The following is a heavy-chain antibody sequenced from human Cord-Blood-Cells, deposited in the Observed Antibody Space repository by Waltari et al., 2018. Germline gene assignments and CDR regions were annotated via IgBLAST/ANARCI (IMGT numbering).Heavy chain of an antibody. Sequence: QVQLQESGPGLVKPSQTLSLTCTVSGGSISSGGYYWSWIRQHPGKGLEWIGYIYYSGRTYYNPSLKSRVTIAVDTSKNQFSLKLSSVTAADTAVYYCARVVVVPAAIHDAFDIWGQGTMVTVSS. CDR2: IYYSGRT. J-gene: IGHJ3*02. CDR1: GGSISSGGYY. V-gene: IGHV4-31*03. D-gene: IGHD2-2*02. CDR3: ARVVVVPAAIHDAFDI.